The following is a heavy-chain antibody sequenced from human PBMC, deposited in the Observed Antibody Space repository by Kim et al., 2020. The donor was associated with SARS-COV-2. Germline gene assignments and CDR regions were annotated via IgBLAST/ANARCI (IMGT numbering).Heavy chain of an antibody. J-gene: IGHJ6*02. D-gene: IGHD2-2*02. Sequence: SETLSLTCAVYGGSFSGYYWSWIRQPPGKGLEWIGEINHSGSTNYNPSLKSRVTISVDTSKNQFSLKLSSVTAADTAVYYCASLHTYCSSTSCYKFNYYYYGMDVWGQETTVTVSS. CDR3: ASLHTYCSSTSCYKFNYYYYGMDV. CDR2: INHSGST. CDR1: GGSFSGYY. V-gene: IGHV4-34*01.